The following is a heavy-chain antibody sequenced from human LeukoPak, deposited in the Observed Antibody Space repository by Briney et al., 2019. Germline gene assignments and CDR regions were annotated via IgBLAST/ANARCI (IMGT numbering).Heavy chain of an antibody. D-gene: IGHD6-19*01. CDR1: GDSVSSNSAA. J-gene: IGHJ5*02. CDR3: ARDRRPGIAVAGMNWFDP. V-gene: IGHV6-1*01. CDR2: TYYRSKWYN. Sequence: SQTLSLTCAISGDSVSSNSAAWNWIRQSPSRGLEWLGRTYYRSKWYNDYAVSVKSRITINPDTSKNQFSLQLNSVTPEDTAVYYCARDRRPGIAVAGMNWFDPWGQGTLVTVSS.